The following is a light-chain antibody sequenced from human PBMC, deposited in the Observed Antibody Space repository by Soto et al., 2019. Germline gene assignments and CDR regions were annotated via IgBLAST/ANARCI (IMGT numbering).Light chain of an antibody. CDR1: QSVSSN. CDR3: QQSGDWPLSLT. V-gene: IGKV3-15*01. J-gene: IGKJ4*01. Sequence: EIVMTQSPATLSVSPGERVTLSCRASQSVSSNLAWYQQKPGQAPRLVIYGASTRATGIPARFSGSGSRTEFTLTISSLQSEDVAVYYCQQSGDWPLSLTFGGGTKVEIK. CDR2: GAS.